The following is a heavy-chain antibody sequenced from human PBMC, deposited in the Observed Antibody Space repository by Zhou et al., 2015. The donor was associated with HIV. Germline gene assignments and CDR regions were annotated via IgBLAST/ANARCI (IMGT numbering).Heavy chain of an antibody. J-gene: IGHJ4*02. Sequence: QVQLVQSGAEVKKPGSSVKVSCKASGGTFSSYAISWVRQAPGQGLEWMGGIIPIFGTANYAQKFQGRVTITADESTSTAYMELSSLRSEDTAVYYCARAGTYYYDSSGSNTPFDYWGQGTLGHRLL. V-gene: IGHV1-69*01. D-gene: IGHD3-22*01. CDR1: GGTFSSYA. CDR3: ARAGTYYYDSSGSNTPFDY. CDR2: IIPIFGTA.